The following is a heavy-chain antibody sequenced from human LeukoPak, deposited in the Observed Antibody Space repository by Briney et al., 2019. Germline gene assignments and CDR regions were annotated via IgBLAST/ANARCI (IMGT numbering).Heavy chain of an antibody. J-gene: IGHJ4*02. D-gene: IGHD2-2*01. CDR1: GFTFDDYA. CDR2: ISWNSGSI. Sequence: GGSLRLSCAASGFTFDDYAMHWVRQAPGKGLEWVSGISWNSGSIGYADSVKGRFTISRDNAKNSLYLQMNSLRAEDIALYYCARGFCSSTSCYAGSLDYWGEGTLVTVSS. V-gene: IGHV3-9*03. CDR3: ARGFCSSTSCYAGSLDY.